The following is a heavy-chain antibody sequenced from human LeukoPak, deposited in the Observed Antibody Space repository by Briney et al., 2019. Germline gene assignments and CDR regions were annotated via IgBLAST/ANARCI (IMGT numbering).Heavy chain of an antibody. CDR2: IYYSGST. CDR1: GGSISSYY. Sequence: SETLSLTCTVSGGSISSYYWGWIRQPPGKGLEWIGSIYYSGSTYYNPSLKSRVTISVDTSKNQFSLKLSSVTAADTAVYYCARHRRQMRDFDYWGQGTLVTVSP. J-gene: IGHJ4*02. V-gene: IGHV4-39*01. CDR3: ARHRRQMRDFDY.